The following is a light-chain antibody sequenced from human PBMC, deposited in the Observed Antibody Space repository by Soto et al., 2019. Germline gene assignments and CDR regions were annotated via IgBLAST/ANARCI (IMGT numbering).Light chain of an antibody. CDR1: QSVSSSH. Sequence: EIVLTQSPGTLSLSPGERATLSSRASQSVSSSHLAWYQQKPGQAPRLLIFGASSRATGIPDRFGGSGSGTDFTLTISALETEDFAVYFCQQYGSSPRTFGQGTKVEIK. CDR3: QQYGSSPRT. J-gene: IGKJ1*01. V-gene: IGKV3-20*01. CDR2: GAS.